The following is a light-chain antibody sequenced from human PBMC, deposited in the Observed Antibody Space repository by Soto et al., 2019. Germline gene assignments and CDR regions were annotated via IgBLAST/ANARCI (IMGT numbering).Light chain of an antibody. CDR3: QQYDNLPPLT. V-gene: IGKV1-33*01. J-gene: IGKJ4*01. CDR2: DAS. Sequence: DIQMTQSPSSLSASVGDRVTITFQASQDISNDLNWYQQKPGKAPKLLIYDASNLETGVPSRFSGSGSGTDFTFTISSLQPEDIATYYCQQYDNLPPLTFGGGTKVEIK. CDR1: QDISND.